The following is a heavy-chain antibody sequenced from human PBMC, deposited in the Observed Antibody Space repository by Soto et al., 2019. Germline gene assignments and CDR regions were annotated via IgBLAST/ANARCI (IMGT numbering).Heavy chain of an antibody. CDR3: ARENGDYDNYYYGMDV. CDR1: GYTFTSYG. J-gene: IGHJ6*02. D-gene: IGHD4-17*01. Sequence: XSVKVSCKASGYTFTSYGISWVRQAPGQGLEWMGWISAYNGNTNYAQKLQGRVTMTTDTSTSTAYMELRSLRSDDTAVYYCARENGDYDNYYYGMDVWGQGTTVTVSS. CDR2: ISAYNGNT. V-gene: IGHV1-18*04.